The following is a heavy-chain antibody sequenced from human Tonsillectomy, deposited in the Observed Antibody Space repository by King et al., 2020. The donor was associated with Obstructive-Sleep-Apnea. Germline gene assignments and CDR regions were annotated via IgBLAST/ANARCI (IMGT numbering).Heavy chain of an antibody. J-gene: IGHJ4*02. D-gene: IGHD2-21*02. CDR1: GYTFTSYA. Sequence: QLVQSGAEVKKPGASVKVSCKASGYTFTSYAIHWVRQAPGQRLEWMGWINTGNGNTKYSQKFQGRVTITRVTSASTAYMELSSLRSQDTAVYYCARLVTATFDYWGRGTLVTVSS. V-gene: IGHV1-3*04. CDR3: ARLVTATFDY. CDR2: INTGNGNT.